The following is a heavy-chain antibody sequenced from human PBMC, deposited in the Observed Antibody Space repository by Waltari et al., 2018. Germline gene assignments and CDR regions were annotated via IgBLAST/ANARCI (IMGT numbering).Heavy chain of an antibody. J-gene: IGHJ4*02. D-gene: IGHD3-22*01. V-gene: IGHV3-74*01. CDR1: GFPFSDYW. CDR3: ASGYYYSVFDS. CDR2: IEREGSTT. Sequence: EVQLVESGGGLVQPGGSLRLSCVASGFPFSDYWMHWVRQAPGKGLMWVARIEREGSTTNYADSVKGRFTISRDNAKNTAYLQINSRRAEDTAVYYCASGYYYSVFDSWGQGTLVTVSS.